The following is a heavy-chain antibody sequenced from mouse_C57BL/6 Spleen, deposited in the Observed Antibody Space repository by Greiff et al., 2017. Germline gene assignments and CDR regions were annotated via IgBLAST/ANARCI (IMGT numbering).Heavy chain of an antibody. CDR2: ISSGGDYI. D-gene: IGHD1-1*01. CDR1: GFTFSSYA. V-gene: IGHV5-9-1*02. Sequence: EVLVVESGEGLVKPGGSLKLSCAASGFTFSSYAMSWVRQTPEKRLEWVAYISSGGDYIYYADTVKGRFTISRDNARNTLYLQMSSLKSENTAMYCSTRALGSSPMDYWGQGTTLTVSS. J-gene: IGHJ2*01. CDR3: TRALGSSPMDY.